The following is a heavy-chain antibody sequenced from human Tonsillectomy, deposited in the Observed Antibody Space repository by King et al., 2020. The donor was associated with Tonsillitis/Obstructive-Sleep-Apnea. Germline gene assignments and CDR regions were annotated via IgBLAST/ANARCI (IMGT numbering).Heavy chain of an antibody. V-gene: IGHV4-59*01. Sequence: MQLQESGPGLVKPSETLSLTCTVSGGSISSYYCSWIRQPPGKGLDWIGYIFYSGSTNYNPSLKSRVTISVDTSKNQFSLKLSSVTAADTAVYYCARDHCSSTSCYGNYYYMDVWGKGTTVTVSS. CDR2: IFYSGST. D-gene: IGHD2-2*01. CDR1: GGSISSYY. J-gene: IGHJ6*03. CDR3: ARDHCSSTSCYGNYYYMDV.